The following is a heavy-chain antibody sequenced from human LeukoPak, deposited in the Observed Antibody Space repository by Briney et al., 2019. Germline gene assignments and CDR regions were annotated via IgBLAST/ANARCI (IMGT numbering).Heavy chain of an antibody. D-gene: IGHD3-10*01. CDR3: AKDRSGGSGTLFPIFDY. CDR2: ISGSGGST. J-gene: IGHJ4*02. CDR1: GFTFSSCA. Sequence: GGSLRLSCAASGFTFSSCAMNWVRQSPGKGLEWVSAISGSGGSTYYADSLRGRFTISRDNSRNTLYLQMNSPRAEDTAVYYCAKDRSGGSGTLFPIFDYWGQGTLVTVSS. V-gene: IGHV3-23*01.